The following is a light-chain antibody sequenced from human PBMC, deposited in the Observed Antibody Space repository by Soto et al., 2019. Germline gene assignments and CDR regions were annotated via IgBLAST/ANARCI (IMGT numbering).Light chain of an antibody. CDR1: QSVNSN. Sequence: EIVMTQSPATLSVSPGERATLSCRASQSVNSNLAWYQQKPGQAPRLLIYAASTRATGIPARFSGSGSGTDFTLTISSLEPEDCAIYYCQQRQYWPPITFGQGTRLEI. V-gene: IGKV3-15*01. CDR3: QQRQYWPPIT. CDR2: AAS. J-gene: IGKJ5*01.